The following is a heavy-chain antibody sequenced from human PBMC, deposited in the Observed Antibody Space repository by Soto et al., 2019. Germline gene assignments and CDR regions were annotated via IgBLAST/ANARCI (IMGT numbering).Heavy chain of an antibody. J-gene: IGHJ4*02. CDR1: GGTFSSYA. CDR3: ASYLWFGELLYHYFDY. Sequence: SVKVSCKASGGTFSSYAISWVRQAPGQGLEWMGGIIPIFSTANYAQKFQGRVTITTDESTSTAYMELSSLRSEDTAVYYCASYLWFGELLYHYFDYWGQGTLVTVSS. D-gene: IGHD3-10*01. V-gene: IGHV1-69*05. CDR2: IIPIFSTA.